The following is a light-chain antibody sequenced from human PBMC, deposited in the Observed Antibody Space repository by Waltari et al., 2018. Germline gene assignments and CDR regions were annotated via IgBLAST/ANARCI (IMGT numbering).Light chain of an antibody. V-gene: IGKV4-1*01. CDR2: WAS. Sequence: DFVMTQSPASLALSLCERATIPCKTSPTVLYNSNNRNYLTWYQQKPGQPPKLLFYWASTRESGVPDRFSASGSGTDFTLTISRLQPEDVAIYYCQQYYSSPYTFGQGTRLEIK. CDR3: QQYYSSPYT. J-gene: IGKJ2*01. CDR1: PTVLYNSNNRNY.